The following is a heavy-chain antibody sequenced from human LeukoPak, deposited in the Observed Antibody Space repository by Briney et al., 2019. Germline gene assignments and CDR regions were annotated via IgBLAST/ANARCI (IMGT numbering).Heavy chain of an antibody. CDR3: AKEASTGTTRIAFDI. CDR1: GFTFSSHG. V-gene: IGHV3-23*01. CDR2: ISIGGDTT. J-gene: IGHJ3*02. Sequence: PGGSLRLSCAASGFTFSSHGMCWVRQAPGRGLEWVSSISIGGDTTYSDSMKGRFTNSRDNSKNTLYLQLDSLRAEDTAIYYCAKEASTGTTRIAFDIWGQGTMVTVSS. D-gene: IGHD1-1*01.